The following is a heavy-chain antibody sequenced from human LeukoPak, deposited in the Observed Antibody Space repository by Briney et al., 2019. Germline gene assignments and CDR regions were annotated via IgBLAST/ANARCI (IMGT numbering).Heavy chain of an antibody. V-gene: IGHV4-59*08. CDR1: GGSISSYY. CDR3: AGTYSGPGWFDP. CDR2: IYYSGST. Sequence: SETLSLTWTVSGGSISSYYWSWIRQPPGKGLGWIGYIYYSGSTNYNPSLKSRVTISVDTSKNQFSLKLSSVTAADTAVYYCAGTYSGPGWFDPWGQGTLVTVSS. D-gene: IGHD6-13*01. J-gene: IGHJ5*02.